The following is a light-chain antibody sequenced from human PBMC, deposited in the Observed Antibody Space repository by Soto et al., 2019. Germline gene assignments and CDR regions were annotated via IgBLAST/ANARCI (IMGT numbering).Light chain of an antibody. V-gene: IGKV3-20*01. Sequence: EIVMTQSPATLSVTPGERATLSCRASQSVSIDLAWYQQKPGQAPRLLIYGASSRATDIPDRFSGSGSGTDFTLTISRLEPEDFAVYYCQQYGSSGTFGQGTKVDNK. CDR1: QSVSID. J-gene: IGKJ1*01. CDR2: GAS. CDR3: QQYGSSGT.